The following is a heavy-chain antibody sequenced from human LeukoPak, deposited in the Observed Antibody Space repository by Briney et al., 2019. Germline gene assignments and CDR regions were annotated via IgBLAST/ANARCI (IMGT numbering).Heavy chain of an antibody. CDR1: GFTFRSYS. CDR2: ISSGSGTI. Sequence: PGGSLRLSCAVSGFTFRSYSMNWVRQAPGKGLEWVSYISSGSGTIYYADSVRGRFTISRDNAKNSLYLQMNSLRAEDTAVYYCAREFVLRYFEGYMDVWGKGTTVTASS. CDR3: AREFVLRYFEGYMDV. V-gene: IGHV3-48*01. D-gene: IGHD3-9*01. J-gene: IGHJ6*03.